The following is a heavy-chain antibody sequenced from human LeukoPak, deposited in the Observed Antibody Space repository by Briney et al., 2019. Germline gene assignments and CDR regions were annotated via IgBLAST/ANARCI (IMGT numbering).Heavy chain of an antibody. J-gene: IGHJ4*02. Sequence: PGGSLRLSCAASGFIFRSYGIHWVRQAPGKGLEWVAVIGSDGSKKYYADSVKGRFTISRDNSKNTLYLQMNSLRTEDTAMYFCAKEIYYDSSAFFDYWGQGTLVTVSS. D-gene: IGHD3-22*01. CDR1: GFIFRSYG. V-gene: IGHV3-30*18. CDR3: AKEIYYDSSAFFDY. CDR2: IGSDGSKK.